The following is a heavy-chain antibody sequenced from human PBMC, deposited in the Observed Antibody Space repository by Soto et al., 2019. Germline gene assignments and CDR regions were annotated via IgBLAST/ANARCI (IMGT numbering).Heavy chain of an antibody. J-gene: IGHJ6*02. CDR3: ARDEGLVVNYYYYAMDV. CDR1: GFTFSSYG. D-gene: IGHD2-21*01. V-gene: IGHV3-33*01. CDR2: IWYDGGNK. Sequence: QVQLVESGGGVVQPGRSLRLSCTASGFTFSSYGMHWVRQAPGKGLAWVAVIWYDGGNKYYPDSVKGRFTISRDNSKNTLYLQMTSLRAEDTAVYYCARDEGLVVNYYYYAMDVWGQGTTVTVSS.